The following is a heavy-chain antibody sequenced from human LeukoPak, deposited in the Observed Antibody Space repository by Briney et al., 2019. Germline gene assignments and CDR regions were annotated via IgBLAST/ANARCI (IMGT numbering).Heavy chain of an antibody. Sequence: GGSLRLSCAASGFTFSTYWMSWVRQAPGKGLEWVANIKYDGSDKYYVDSVKGRFTTSRDNAKNSLYLQMNSLRAEDTAVYYCARDFSVVTVDYWGQGTLVTVSS. CDR2: IKYDGSDK. J-gene: IGHJ4*02. V-gene: IGHV3-7*05. D-gene: IGHD2-21*02. CDR1: GFTFSTYW. CDR3: ARDFSVVTVDY.